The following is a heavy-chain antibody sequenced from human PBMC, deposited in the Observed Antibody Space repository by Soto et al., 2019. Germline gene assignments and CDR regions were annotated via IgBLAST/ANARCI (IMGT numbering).Heavy chain of an antibody. CDR2: ISGSGGST. Sequence: EVQLLESGGGLVQPGGSLRLSCAASGFTFSSYAMSWVRQAPGKGLEWVSAISGSGGSTYYADSVKGRFTISRDNSKNTLYLQMSSLRAEDTAVYYCAKGPKKADYYYDSSGYYPFDYWGQGTLVTVSS. V-gene: IGHV3-23*01. D-gene: IGHD3-22*01. CDR3: AKGPKKADYYYDSSGYYPFDY. CDR1: GFTFSSYA. J-gene: IGHJ4*02.